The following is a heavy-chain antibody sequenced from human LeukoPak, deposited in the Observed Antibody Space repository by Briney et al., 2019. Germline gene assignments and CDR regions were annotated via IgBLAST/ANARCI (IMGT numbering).Heavy chain of an antibody. J-gene: IGHJ4*02. CDR2: INWGDNK. Sequence: SGPTLVNPTQTLTLTCTFSGFSLSTRGMCVSWIRQPPGKALQWLARINWGDNKYYSTSLKTRLTISRDTSNNQVVLTMINMDPVDTATYYCTRGEYYFGSGGSRYFDHWGQGTLVTVSS. V-gene: IGHV2-70*11. CDR3: TRGEYYFGSGGSRYFDH. D-gene: IGHD3-10*01. CDR1: GFSLSTRGMC.